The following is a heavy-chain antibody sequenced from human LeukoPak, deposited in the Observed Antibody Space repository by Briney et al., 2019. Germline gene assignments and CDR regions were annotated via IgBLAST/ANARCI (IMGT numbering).Heavy chain of an antibody. Sequence: KPSETLSLTCTVSGGSISSYYWSWIRQPPGKGLEWIGYIYYSGSTNYNPSLKSRVTISVDTSKNQFSLKLSSVTAADTAVYYCARVMVRGLDWFDPWGQGSLVTVSS. CDR2: IYYSGST. CDR1: GGSISSYY. CDR3: ARVMVRGLDWFDP. J-gene: IGHJ5*02. V-gene: IGHV4-59*01. D-gene: IGHD3-10*01.